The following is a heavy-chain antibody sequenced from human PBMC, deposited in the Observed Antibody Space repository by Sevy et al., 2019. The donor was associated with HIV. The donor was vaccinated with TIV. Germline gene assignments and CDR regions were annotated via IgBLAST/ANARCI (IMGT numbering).Heavy chain of an antibody. D-gene: IGHD6-19*01. CDR2: IRRKVNIYAT. CDR3: SSQRSIAVAGDYFDY. V-gene: IGHV3-73*01. Sequence: GGSLRLSCAASGFNFSGSTMYWVRQASGKGLEWVGSIRRKVNIYATAYAASVKGRFTIFRDDSKNTAYLQMNDLKTEDTAMYYCSSQRSIAVAGDYFDYWGQGTLVTVSS. CDR1: GFNFSGST. J-gene: IGHJ4*02.